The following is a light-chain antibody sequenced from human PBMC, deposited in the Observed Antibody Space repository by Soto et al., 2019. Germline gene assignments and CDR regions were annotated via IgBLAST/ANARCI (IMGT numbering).Light chain of an antibody. CDR2: GAS. Sequence: EIVLTQSPGTLSLSPGERATLSCRASQSVSSYLAWYKQKPGQAPRLLIYGASNRATDIPDRFSGGGSGTDFTLTISRLETEDFAVFYCQQYGTSEILFGQGTRLEIK. CDR3: QQYGTSEIL. CDR1: QSVSSY. V-gene: IGKV3-20*01. J-gene: IGKJ5*01.